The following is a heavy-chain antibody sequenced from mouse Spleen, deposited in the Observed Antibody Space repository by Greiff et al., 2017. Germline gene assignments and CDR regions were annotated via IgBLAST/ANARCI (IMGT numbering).Heavy chain of an antibody. CDR2: IYPGSGNT. D-gene: IGHD2-13*01. Sequence: QVQLQQSGPELVKPGASVKISCKASGYSFTSYYIHWVKQRPGQGLEWIGWIYPGSGNTKYNEKFKGKATLTADTSSSTAYMQLSSLTSEDSAVYYCARSYYYGDYLYAMDYWGQGTSVTVSS. J-gene: IGHJ4*01. CDR1: GYSFTSYY. V-gene: IGHV1-66*01. CDR3: ARSYYYGDYLYAMDY.